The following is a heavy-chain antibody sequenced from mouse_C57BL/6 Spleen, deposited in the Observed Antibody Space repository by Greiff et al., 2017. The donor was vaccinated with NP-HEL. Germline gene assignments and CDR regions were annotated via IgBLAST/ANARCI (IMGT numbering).Heavy chain of an antibody. Sequence: QVQLKQSGAELVRPGTSVKVSCKASGYAFTNYLIEWVKQRPGQGLEWIGVINPGSGGTNYNEKFKGKATLTADKSSSTAYMQLSSLTSEDSAVYFCARGSGSSFDYWGQGTTLTVSS. V-gene: IGHV1-54*01. J-gene: IGHJ2*01. CDR3: ARGSGSSFDY. CDR1: GYAFTNYL. D-gene: IGHD1-1*01. CDR2: INPGSGGT.